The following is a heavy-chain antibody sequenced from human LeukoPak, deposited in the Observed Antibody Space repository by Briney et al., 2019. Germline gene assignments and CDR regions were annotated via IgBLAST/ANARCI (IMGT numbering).Heavy chain of an antibody. J-gene: IGHJ4*02. CDR1: GFTFSNYW. D-gene: IGHD2-15*01. V-gene: IGHV3-15*01. Sequence: GGSLRLSCTASGFTFSNYWVSWVRQAPGKGLEWVGFIKIKSDGGPTDYAASVKGRFTISRDDSKNTLYLQMNSLKTEDTAVYYCGAGVDPTDTDSWGQGTLVTVSS. CDR3: GAGVDPTDTDS. CDR2: IKIKSDGGPT.